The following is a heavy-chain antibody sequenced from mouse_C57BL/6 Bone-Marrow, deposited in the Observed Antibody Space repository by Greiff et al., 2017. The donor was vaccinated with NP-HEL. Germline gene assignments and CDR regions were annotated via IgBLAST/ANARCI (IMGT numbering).Heavy chain of an antibody. D-gene: IGHD1-1*01. CDR1: GFTFSDYG. CDR2: ISSGSSTI. Sequence: EVQLVESGGGLVKPGGSLKLSCAASGFTFSDYGMHWVRQAPEKGLEWVAYISSGSSTIYYADTVKGRFTISRDNAKNTLFLQMTSLRSEDTAMYYCAIYYGSSHWYFDVWGTGTTVTVSS. V-gene: IGHV5-17*01. J-gene: IGHJ1*03. CDR3: AIYYGSSHWYFDV.